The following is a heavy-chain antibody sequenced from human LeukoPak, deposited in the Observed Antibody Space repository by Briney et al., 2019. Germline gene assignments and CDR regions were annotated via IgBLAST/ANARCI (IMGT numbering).Heavy chain of an antibody. V-gene: IGHV3-23*01. Sequence: GGSLRLSCAASGFTFSDYYMSWIRQAPGKGLEWVSAISGSGGSTYYADSVKGRFTISRDNSKNTLYLQMNSLRAEDTAVYYCASNDVSTSPAGDYYYYGMDVWGQGTTVTVSS. CDR2: ISGSGGST. J-gene: IGHJ6*02. CDR1: GFTFSDYY. D-gene: IGHD2-2*01. CDR3: ASNDVSTSPAGDYYYYGMDV.